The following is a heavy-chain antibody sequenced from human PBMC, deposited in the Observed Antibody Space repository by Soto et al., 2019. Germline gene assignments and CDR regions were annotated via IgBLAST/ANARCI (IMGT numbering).Heavy chain of an antibody. CDR3: ARGMTPPGAPAWYYFDS. D-gene: IGHD2-8*02. J-gene: IGHJ4*02. CDR2: FSLSGTT. CDR1: VASTAVSSY. Sequence: PAGTLSLTCSFSVASTAVSSYWRCIRQPAGKGLEWIGRFSLSGTTDYSPSLRSRVTMSADVSKNQFSLRLTSVTAADTALYYCARGMTPPGAPAWYYFDSWGQGTMVTVSS. V-gene: IGHV4-4*07.